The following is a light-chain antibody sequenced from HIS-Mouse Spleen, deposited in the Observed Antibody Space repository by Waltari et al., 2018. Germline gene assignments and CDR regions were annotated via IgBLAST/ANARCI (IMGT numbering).Light chain of an antibody. CDR1: TSYVGSYNV. J-gene: IGLJ3*02. CDR3: CSYAGSSTWV. Sequence: SALTPPASDSASPGQSITISCPATTSYVGSYNVLSWYQQHPGKPPKLMIYEGSKRPSGVSNRFSGSNSGNTASLTISGLQAEDEDDYYCCSYAGSSTWVFGGGTKLTVL. V-gene: IGLV2-23*01. CDR2: EGS.